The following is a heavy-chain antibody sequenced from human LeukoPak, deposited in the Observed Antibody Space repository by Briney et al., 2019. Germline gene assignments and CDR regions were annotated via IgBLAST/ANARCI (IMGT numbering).Heavy chain of an antibody. CDR2: ISAYNGNT. V-gene: IGHV1-18*01. CDR1: GYTFTTFG. Sequence: ASVKVSCKASGYTFTTFGITWVRQAPGQGLEWMGWISAYNGNTNYTQKFQGRVTMTTDTSTSTAYMELRSLRSDDTAVYYCARALVDKAMVAPTYWGQGTPVTVSS. J-gene: IGHJ4*02. D-gene: IGHD5-18*01. CDR3: ARALVDKAMVAPTY.